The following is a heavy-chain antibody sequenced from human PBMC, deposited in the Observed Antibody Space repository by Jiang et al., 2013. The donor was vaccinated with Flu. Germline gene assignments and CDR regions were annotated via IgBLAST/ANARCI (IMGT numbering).Heavy chain of an antibody. D-gene: IGHD3-10*01. J-gene: IGHJ4*02. Sequence: VQLVESGGGLVKPGGSLRLSCAASGFTFSSYSMNWVRQAPGKGLEWVSSISSSSSYIYYADSVKGRFTISRDNAKNSLYLQMNSLRAEDTAVYYCARDRITMVRFMDYWGQGTLVTVSS. CDR1: GFTFSSYS. V-gene: IGHV3-21*01. CDR2: ISSSSSYI. CDR3: ARDRITMVRFMDY.